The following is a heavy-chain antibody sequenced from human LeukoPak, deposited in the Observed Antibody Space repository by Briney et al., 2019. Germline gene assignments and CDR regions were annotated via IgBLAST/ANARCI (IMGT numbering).Heavy chain of an antibody. CDR3: AKDGDTVSGTYYFDMDV. CDR2: ITSTATT. J-gene: IGHJ6*03. CDR1: GFTFSDYY. V-gene: IGHV3-69-1*01. D-gene: IGHD1-26*01. Sequence: GGSLRLSCAASGFTFSDYYMTWIRQAPGKGLEWVSYITSTATTYYSDSVKGRFTISRDNSRNTLYLQMNSLRAEDTALYYCAKDGDTVSGTYYFDMDVWGKGTTVTISS.